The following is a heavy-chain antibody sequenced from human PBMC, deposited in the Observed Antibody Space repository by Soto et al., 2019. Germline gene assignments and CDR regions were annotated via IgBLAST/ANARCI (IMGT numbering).Heavy chain of an antibody. Sequence: ASVKVSCKASGYTFTGYYMHWVRQAPGQGLEWMGWINPNSGGTNYAQKFQGRVTMARDTSISTAYMELSRLRSDDTAVYYCARDLGIVVVPAAIYYYYYGMDVWGQGTTVTVSS. CDR3: ARDLGIVVVPAAIYYYYYGMDV. V-gene: IGHV1-2*02. CDR2: INPNSGGT. CDR1: GYTFTGYY. D-gene: IGHD2-2*01. J-gene: IGHJ6*02.